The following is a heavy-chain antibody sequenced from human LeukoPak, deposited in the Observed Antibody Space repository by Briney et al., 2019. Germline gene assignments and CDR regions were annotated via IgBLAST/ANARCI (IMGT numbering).Heavy chain of an antibody. D-gene: IGHD3-16*01. CDR1: GFTFDDFD. J-gene: IGHJ4*02. Sequence: GGSLRLSCAGSGFTFDDFDMHWVRQGPGKGLEWVSFISGDGVGTSYADFAKGRFTISRDNTKNSLYLQMNSLTTEDTAFYFCTKGGWGDYWGQGTLVTVSS. V-gene: IGHV3-43*02. CDR2: ISGDGVGT. CDR3: TKGGWGDY.